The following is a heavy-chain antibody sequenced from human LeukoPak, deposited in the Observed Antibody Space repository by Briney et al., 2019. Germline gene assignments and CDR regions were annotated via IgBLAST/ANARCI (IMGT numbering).Heavy chain of an antibody. CDR3: LSMASSDAFDI. Sequence: SVTVSCTASVGTFISYAISWVRQAPGQGLEWMGRIIPIFGTANYAQKFQGRVTITADKSTSTAYMELSSLRSEDTAVYYCLSMASSDAFDIWGQGTMVTVSS. J-gene: IGHJ3*02. V-gene: IGHV1-69*06. CDR1: VGTFISYA. CDR2: IIPIFGTA. D-gene: IGHD2/OR15-2a*01.